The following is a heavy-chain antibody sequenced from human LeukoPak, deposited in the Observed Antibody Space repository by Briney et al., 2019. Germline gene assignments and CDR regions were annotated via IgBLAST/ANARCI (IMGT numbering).Heavy chain of an antibody. D-gene: IGHD3-22*01. V-gene: IGHV3-23*01. CDR2: FSGSITKT. J-gene: IGHJ4*02. Sequence: GGSLRLSCVASGFTFTTHAMSWVRQAPGKGLEWVSAFSGSITKTYYANSVKGRFTISRDNSKNTLYLQMNSLRAEDTAVYYCAKNYYDSSGTTDYWGQGTLVTVSS. CDR1: GFTFTTHA. CDR3: AKNYYDSSGTTDY.